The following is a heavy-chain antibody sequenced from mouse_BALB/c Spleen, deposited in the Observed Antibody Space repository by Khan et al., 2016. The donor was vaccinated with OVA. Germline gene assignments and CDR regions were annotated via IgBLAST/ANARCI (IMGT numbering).Heavy chain of an antibody. J-gene: IGHJ2*01. CDR3: ARNRNGYFDY. CDR2: IWSGGST. V-gene: IGHV2-2*02. CDR1: GFSLTNYG. Sequence: QVQLKESGPGLVQPSQSLSITCTVSGFSLTNYGIHWVRQSPGKGLEWLGMIWSGGSTDDNATFISRLSINKDNSKSQVFFKMNSQQANDTAIYYCARNRNGYFDYWGQGTTLTVSS.